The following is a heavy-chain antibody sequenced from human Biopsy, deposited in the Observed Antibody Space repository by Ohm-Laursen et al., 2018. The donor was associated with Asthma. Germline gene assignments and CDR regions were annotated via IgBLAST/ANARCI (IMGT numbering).Heavy chain of an antibody. D-gene: IGHD3-10*01. Sequence: GESLKISCKASGYIFTSYWIGWVRQMPGKGLEWMGIIFPGDSDTIYSPSFQGQVTISADKSISTAYLQWSSLKAWDTAIYYCARLAYGSGSFFDFWGQGTLVTVAS. CDR3: ARLAYGSGSFFDF. J-gene: IGHJ4*02. CDR2: IFPGDSDT. CDR1: GYIFTSYW. V-gene: IGHV5-51*01.